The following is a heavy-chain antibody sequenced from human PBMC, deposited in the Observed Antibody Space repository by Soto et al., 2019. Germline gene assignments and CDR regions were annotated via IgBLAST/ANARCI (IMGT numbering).Heavy chain of an antibody. CDR1: GVTFSSYA. CDR3: AKDKMEQWLVGGYYDY. V-gene: IGHV3-23*01. CDR2: TIDSGGRS. J-gene: IGHJ4*02. D-gene: IGHD6-19*01. Sequence: VALRLSCAASGVTFSSYAMSWVRQAPGKGLEWVSSTIDSGGRSYHADSVRGRFTISRDNSKNTLYLQMNSLRADDTAIYYCAKDKMEQWLVGGYYDYWGQGALVTVSS.